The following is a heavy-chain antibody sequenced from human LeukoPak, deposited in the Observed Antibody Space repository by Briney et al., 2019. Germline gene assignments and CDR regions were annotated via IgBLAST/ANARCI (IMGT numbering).Heavy chain of an antibody. CDR2: IYYSGST. J-gene: IGHJ4*02. D-gene: IGHD3-22*01. Sequence: SETLSLTCTVSGGSISSYYWSWLRQPPGKGLEWIGYIYYSGSTNYNPSLKSRVTISVDTSKNQFSLKLSSVTAADTAVYYCARVRDGNSSGYSLDYWGQGTLVTVSS. CDR1: GGSISSYY. V-gene: IGHV4-59*01. CDR3: ARVRDGNSSGYSLDY.